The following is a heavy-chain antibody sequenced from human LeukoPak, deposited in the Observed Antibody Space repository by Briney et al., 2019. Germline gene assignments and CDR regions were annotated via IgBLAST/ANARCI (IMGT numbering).Heavy chain of an antibody. D-gene: IGHD1-1*01. CDR2: IYPIDSET. CDR3: ALTTVVSRYMDV. J-gene: IGHJ6*03. V-gene: IGHV5-51*01. CDR1: GHTFNNYW. Sequence: GESLKISCKASGHTFNNYWIAWVRQMPGKGLEWMGIIYPIDSETRYSPSFQGQVTFSADRSINTAYLQWNSLKASDTAMYYCALTTVVSRYMDVWGKGTTVSVSS.